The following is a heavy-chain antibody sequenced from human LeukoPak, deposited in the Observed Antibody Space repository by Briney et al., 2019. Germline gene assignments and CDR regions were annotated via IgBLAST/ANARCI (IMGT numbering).Heavy chain of an antibody. D-gene: IGHD1-26*01. CDR1: GLTFSSYG. CDR3: GREFSGDPDY. Sequence: GRSLRLSCAASGLTFSSYGMHWVRQAPGKGLEWVAVIWYDGSNKYYADSVKGRFTISRDNSKNTLYLQMNSLRAEDTAVYYCGREFSGDPDYWGQGTLVTVSS. J-gene: IGHJ4*02. V-gene: IGHV3-33*01. CDR2: IWYDGSNK.